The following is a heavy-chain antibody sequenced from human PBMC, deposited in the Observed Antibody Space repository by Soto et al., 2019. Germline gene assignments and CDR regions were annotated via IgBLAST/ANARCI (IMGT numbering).Heavy chain of an antibody. CDR2: ISGSGGNT. J-gene: IGHJ6*02. V-gene: IGHV3-23*01. CDR1: GFTFSSYA. Sequence: EVQLLESGGDLVQPGGSLRLSCAASGFTFSSYAMNWVRQAPGKGLEWVSAISGSGGNTFYADSVKGRFTNSRDNSKNTLFLQMHSLRAEDTAIYYCAMLNSGSYSYHGMDVWGQGTTVTVSS. CDR3: AMLNSGSYSYHGMDV. D-gene: IGHD1-26*01.